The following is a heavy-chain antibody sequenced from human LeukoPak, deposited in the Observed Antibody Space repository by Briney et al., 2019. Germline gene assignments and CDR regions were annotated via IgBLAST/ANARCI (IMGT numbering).Heavy chain of an antibody. CDR2: ISSSSSTI. J-gene: IGHJ4*02. V-gene: IGHV3-48*01. D-gene: IGHD1-26*01. Sequence: GGSLRLSCAASGFTFSSYTMNWVRQAPGEGLEWVSCISSSSSTIYYADSVKGRFTISRDNAKNSLYLQMNSLRAEDTAVYYCARDSSGSLNFDYWGQGTLVTVSS. CDR1: GFTFSSYT. CDR3: ARDSSGSLNFDY.